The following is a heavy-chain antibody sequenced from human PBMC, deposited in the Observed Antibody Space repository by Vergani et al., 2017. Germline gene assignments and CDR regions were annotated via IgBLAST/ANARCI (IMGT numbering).Heavy chain of an antibody. CDR3: ARGCASNRCPTRGTFEI. CDR2: VHSSGST. V-gene: IGHV4-61*02. D-gene: IGHD2/OR15-2a*01. J-gene: IGHJ3*02. CDR1: GESIRSGSHY. Sequence: QVKLQESGPGLLKPSQTLSLTCTVSGESIRSGSHYWSWIRQPAGTRLEWIGRVHSSGSTHYNPSLEGRVSVSMDTAKNEFSLDLQSVTAADTAVYFCARGCASNRCPTRGTFEIWGRGTLVTVSS.